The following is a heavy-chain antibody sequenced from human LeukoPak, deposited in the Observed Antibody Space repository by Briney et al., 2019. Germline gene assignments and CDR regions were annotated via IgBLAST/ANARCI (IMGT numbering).Heavy chain of an antibody. CDR3: ASSMRLVRVFDY. CDR1: GGSISGYY. Sequence: PSETLSLTCTVSGGSISGYYWSWIRQPPGKGLEWIGEINHSGSTNYNPSLKSRVTISVDTSKNQFSLKLSSVTAADTAVYYCASSMRLVRVFDYWGQGTLVTVSS. J-gene: IGHJ4*02. CDR2: INHSGST. D-gene: IGHD6-19*01. V-gene: IGHV4-34*01.